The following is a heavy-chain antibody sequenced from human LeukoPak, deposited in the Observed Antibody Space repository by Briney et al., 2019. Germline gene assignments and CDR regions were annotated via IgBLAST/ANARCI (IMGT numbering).Heavy chain of an antibody. CDR3: AKDFGSSSWYIFDY. D-gene: IGHD6-13*01. J-gene: IGHJ4*02. CDR1: GFTFDDYA. Sequence: GGSLRPSCAASGFTFDDYAMHWVRQAPGKGLEWVSGISWNSGSIGYADSVKGRFTISRDNAKNSLYLQMNSLRAEDTALYYCAKDFGSSSWYIFDYWGQGTLVTVSS. CDR2: ISWNSGSI. V-gene: IGHV3-9*01.